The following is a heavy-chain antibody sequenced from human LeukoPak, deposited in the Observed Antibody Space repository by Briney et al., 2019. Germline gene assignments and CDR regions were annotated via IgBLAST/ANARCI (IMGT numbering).Heavy chain of an antibody. CDR3: ARTFYGGNSRGFDY. CDR2: ISSSSSTI. D-gene: IGHD4-23*01. J-gene: IGHJ4*02. V-gene: IGHV3-48*02. CDR1: GFTFSSYS. Sequence: GGSLRLSCAASGFTFSSYSMNWVRQAPGKGLEWVSYISSSSSTIYYADSVKGRFTISRDNAKNSLYLQMNSLRDEDTAVYDCARTFYGGNSRGFDYWGQGTLVTVSS.